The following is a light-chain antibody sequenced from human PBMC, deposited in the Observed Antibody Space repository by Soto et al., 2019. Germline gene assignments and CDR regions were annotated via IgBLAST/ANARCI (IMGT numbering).Light chain of an antibody. CDR2: EVS. J-gene: IGLJ1*01. V-gene: IGLV2-14*01. CDR1: SSDVGGYHY. Sequence: QSVLTQPRSVSGSPGQSVTLSCTGTSSDVGGYHYVSWYQHHPGKAPKIIIYEVSNRPSGVSNRFSGSKSGNTASLTISGLQAEDEADYYCSSYTSSSTYVFGTGTKLTVL. CDR3: SSYTSSSTYV.